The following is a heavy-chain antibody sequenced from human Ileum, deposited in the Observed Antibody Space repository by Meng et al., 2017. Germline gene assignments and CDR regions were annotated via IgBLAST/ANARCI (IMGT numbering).Heavy chain of an antibody. CDR1: GFTLSDAW. CDR3: TTDLQACYNSWWNCY. CDR2: IKNKHAGGTT. J-gene: IGHJ4*02. V-gene: IGHV3-15*01. Sequence: GESLKISCAASGFTLSDAWMIWVRQAPGKGLEWVGRIKNKHAGGTTDYAAPVKGRFTISRDDSQNMLYLQMNSLKTEDTAVYFCTTDLQACYNSWWNCYWGQGTLVTVSS. D-gene: IGHD1-1*01.